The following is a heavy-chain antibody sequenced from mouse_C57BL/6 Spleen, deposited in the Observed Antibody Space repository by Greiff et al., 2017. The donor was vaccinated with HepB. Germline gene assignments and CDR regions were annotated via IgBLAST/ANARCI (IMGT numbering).Heavy chain of an antibody. V-gene: IGHV1-82*01. J-gene: IGHJ3*01. Sequence: QVQLQQSGPELVKPGASVKISCKASGYAFSSSWMNWVKQRPGKGLEWIGRIYPGDGDTNYNGKFKGKATLTADKSSSTAYMQLSSLTSEDSAVYFCERSLDSSGWFAYWGQGTLVTVSA. CDR1: GYAFSSSW. CDR3: ERSLDSSGWFAY. CDR2: IYPGDGDT. D-gene: IGHD3-2*02.